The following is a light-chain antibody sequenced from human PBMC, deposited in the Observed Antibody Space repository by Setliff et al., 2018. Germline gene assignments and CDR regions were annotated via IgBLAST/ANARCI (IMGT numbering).Light chain of an antibody. J-gene: IGLJ3*02. V-gene: IGLV7-46*01. CDR2: DTN. CDR3: MISFSAARV. Sequence: QAVVTQAPSLTVSPGGTVTLTCGSSTGTVTSDHYPYWFQQKPGQAPRTLIYDTNNKHSWTPARFSGSLLGGKAALTLSGAQPEDEADYYCMISFSAARVLGGGTKGTVL. CDR1: TGTVTSDHY.